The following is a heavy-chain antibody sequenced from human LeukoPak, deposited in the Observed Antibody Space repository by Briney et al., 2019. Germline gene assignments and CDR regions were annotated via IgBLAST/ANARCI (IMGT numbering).Heavy chain of an antibody. CDR1: GYTFTGYY. J-gene: IGHJ3*02. V-gene: IGHV1-2*02. D-gene: IGHD2-2*01. CDR2: INPNSGGT. CDR3: ARVRYCSSTSCLNAFDI. Sequence: ASVKVSCKASGYTFTGYYMHWVRQAPGQGLEWMGWINPNSGGTNYAQKFQGRVTMTRDTSISTAYMELSRLRSDDTAVYYCARVRYCSSTSCLNAFDIWGQGTMVTVSS.